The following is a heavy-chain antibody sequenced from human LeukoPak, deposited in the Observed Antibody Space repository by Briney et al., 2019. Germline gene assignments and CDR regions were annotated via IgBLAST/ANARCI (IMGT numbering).Heavy chain of an antibody. CDR2: INPSGGST. V-gene: IGHV1-46*01. D-gene: IGHD2-15*01. J-gene: IGHJ4*02. CDR3: ARDCSGGSCFDY. CDR1: RYTFTSYY. Sequence: ASVKVSCKPSRYTFTSYYMHWVRQAPGQGLEWMGIINPSGGSTSYAQKFQGRVTMTRDTSTSTVYMELTSVRSEDTAVYYCARDCSGGSCFDYWGQGTLVTVSS.